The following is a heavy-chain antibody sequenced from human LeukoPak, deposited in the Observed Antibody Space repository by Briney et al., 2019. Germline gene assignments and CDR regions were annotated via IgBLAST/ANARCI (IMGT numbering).Heavy chain of an antibody. CDR3: ARGKSSGLVRGGYFYDY. CDR1: GGSFSGYY. D-gene: IGHD6-19*01. J-gene: IGHJ4*02. V-gene: IGHV3-53*01. CDR2: IYSGGST. Sequence: TSETLSLTCAVYGGSFSGYYWSWIRQPPGKGLEWVSVIYSGGSTYYADSVKGRFTISRDNSKNTLYLQMNSLRAEDTAVYYCARGKSSGLVRGGYFYDYWGQGTLVTVSS.